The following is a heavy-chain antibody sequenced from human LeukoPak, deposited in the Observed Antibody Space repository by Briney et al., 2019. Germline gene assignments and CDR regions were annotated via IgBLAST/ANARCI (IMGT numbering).Heavy chain of an antibody. Sequence: ASVKISCKVSGYTLTELSMHWVRQAPGKGLEWMGGFDPEEGEKIYAQQFQGRVTMSEDTSTETAYMELSSLRSDDTAVYYCATIVIYDILTGYYNKAFDIWGQGTMVTVSS. J-gene: IGHJ3*02. CDR3: ATIVIYDILTGYYNKAFDI. V-gene: IGHV1-24*01. D-gene: IGHD3-9*01. CDR2: FDPEEGEK. CDR1: GYTLTELS.